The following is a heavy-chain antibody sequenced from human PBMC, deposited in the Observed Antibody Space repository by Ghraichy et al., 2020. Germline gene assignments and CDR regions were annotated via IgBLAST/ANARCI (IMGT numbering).Heavy chain of an antibody. J-gene: IGHJ4*02. V-gene: IGHV3-64*01. D-gene: IGHD1-26*01. CDR2: ISSNGGST. CDR3: ARGRSPGGWELPHFDY. CDR1: GFTFSSYA. Sequence: GGSLRLSCAASGFTFSSYAMHWVRQAPGKGLEYVSAISSNGGSTYYANSVKGRFTISRDNSKNTLYLQMGSLRAEDMAVYYCARGRSPGGWELPHFDYWGQGTLVTVSS.